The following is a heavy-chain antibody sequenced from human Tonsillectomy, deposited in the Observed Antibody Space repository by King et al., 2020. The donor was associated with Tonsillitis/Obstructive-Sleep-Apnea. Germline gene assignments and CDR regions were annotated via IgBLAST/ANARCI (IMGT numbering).Heavy chain of an antibody. CDR3: ARAIFGVVLDF. CDR2: INPDGSST. CDR1: GFTFSSYW. V-gene: IGHV3-74*02. J-gene: IGHJ4*02. D-gene: IGHD3-3*01. Sequence: VQLVQSGGGLVQPGGSLRLSCAASGFTFSSYWMHWVRQAPGKGLCCVSRINPDGSSTVYADSVQGRFTISRDNAKNTLYLQINNLRAEDTAVYYCARAIFGVVLDFWGQETLVTVSS.